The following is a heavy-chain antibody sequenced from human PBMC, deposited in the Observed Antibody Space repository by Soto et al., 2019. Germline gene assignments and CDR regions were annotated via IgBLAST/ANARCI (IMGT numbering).Heavy chain of an antibody. CDR1: GGSISSYY. J-gene: IGHJ6*03. Sequence: PSETLSLTCTVSGGSISSYYWSWIRQPPGKGLEWIGYIYYSGSTNYNPSLKSRVTISVDTSKNQFSLKLSSVTAADTAVYYCASQVRLHYYMDVWGKGTTVTVSS. D-gene: IGHD5-12*01. V-gene: IGHV4-59*01. CDR3: ASQVRLHYYMDV. CDR2: IYYSGST.